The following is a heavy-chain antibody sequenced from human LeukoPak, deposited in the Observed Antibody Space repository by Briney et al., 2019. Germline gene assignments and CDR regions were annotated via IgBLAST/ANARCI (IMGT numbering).Heavy chain of an antibody. J-gene: IGHJ5*02. V-gene: IGHV1-46*01. Sequence: ASVKVSCKASGYTFTSYYMHWVRQAPGQGLEWMGIINPSGGSTNYAQKLQDRVTMTRDTSTSTVYMELSSLRSEDTAVYYCARDPRYGSGQTWFDPWGQGTLVTVSP. CDR1: GYTFTSYY. D-gene: IGHD3-10*01. CDR3: ARDPRYGSGQTWFDP. CDR2: INPSGGST.